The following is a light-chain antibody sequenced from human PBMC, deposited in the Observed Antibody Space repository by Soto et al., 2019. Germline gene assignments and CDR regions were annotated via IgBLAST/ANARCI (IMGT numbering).Light chain of an antibody. Sequence: EIVMTQSPATLSVSPGESATLSYRASQSISSELAWYQQKPGQPPRLLIYGASTRATGVPARFTGSGSGSDFTLPISGLQSEDFAVYYCQQGHNWPLTFGQGTRLEI. CDR1: QSISSE. CDR2: GAS. V-gene: IGKV3-15*01. J-gene: IGKJ2*01. CDR3: QQGHNWPLT.